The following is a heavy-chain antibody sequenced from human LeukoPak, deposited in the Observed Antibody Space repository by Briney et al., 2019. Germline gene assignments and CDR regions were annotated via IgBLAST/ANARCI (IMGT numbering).Heavy chain of an antibody. CDR3: ASWGEGALDN. D-gene: IGHD1-26*01. V-gene: IGHV3-48*01. CDR1: GFSFSSYA. J-gene: IGHJ4*02. Sequence: GGSLRLSCATSGFSFSSYAMSWVRQAPGKGLEWISYISTSTTTIYYANSVKGRFTISRDNAKKSLYLQMNSLRVEDTGVYYCASWGEGALDNWGQGTLVTVSS. CDR2: ISTSTTTI.